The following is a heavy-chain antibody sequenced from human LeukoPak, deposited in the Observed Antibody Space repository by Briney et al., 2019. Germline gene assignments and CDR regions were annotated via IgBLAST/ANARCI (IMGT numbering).Heavy chain of an antibody. J-gene: IGHJ4*02. CDR2: INPNSGGT. D-gene: IGHD2-15*01. CDR1: GYTFTGYY. Sequence: ASVKVSCKASGYTFTGYYMHWVRQAPGQGLEWMRWINPNSGGTNYAQKFQGRVTMTRDTSISTAYMELSRLRSDDTAVYYCARDHCSGGSCYSYFDYWGQGTLVTVSS. V-gene: IGHV1-2*02. CDR3: ARDHCSGGSCYSYFDY.